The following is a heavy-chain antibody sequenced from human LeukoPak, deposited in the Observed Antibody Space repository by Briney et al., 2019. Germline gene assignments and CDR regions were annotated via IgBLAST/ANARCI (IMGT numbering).Heavy chain of an antibody. CDR3: ARTNYGSGSYHDY. J-gene: IGHJ4*02. D-gene: IGHD3-10*01. Sequence: SVKVSCKASGGTFSSYAISWVRQAPGQGLEWMGGIIPIFGAANYAQNFQGRVTITRDTSASTAYMELSSLRSEDTAVYYCARTNYGSGSYHDYWGQGTLVTVSS. CDR1: GGTFSSYA. V-gene: IGHV1-69*05. CDR2: IIPIFGAA.